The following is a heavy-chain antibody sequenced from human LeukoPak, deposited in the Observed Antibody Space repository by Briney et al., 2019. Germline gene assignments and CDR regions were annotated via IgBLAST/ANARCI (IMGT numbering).Heavy chain of an antibody. CDR1: GFTFSSYG. CDR2: ISYDGSNK. V-gene: IGHV3-30*18. Sequence: GRSLRLSCAASGFTFSSYGMHWVRQAPGKGLEWVAVISYDGSNKYYADSVKGRFTISRDNSKNTLYLKMNSLRAEDTAVYYCAKGHGWEASYYYYMDVWGKGTTVTISS. D-gene: IGHD1-26*01. CDR3: AKGHGWEASYYYYMDV. J-gene: IGHJ6*03.